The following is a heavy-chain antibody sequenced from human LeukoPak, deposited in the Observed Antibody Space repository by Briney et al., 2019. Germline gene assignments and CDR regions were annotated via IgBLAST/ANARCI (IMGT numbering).Heavy chain of an antibody. D-gene: IGHD6-19*01. CDR3: ARDVRYASGWSTPES. CDR2: IYSSGSA. Sequence: PSETLSLTCTVSGGSIINHYWSWIRQPAGKGLEWIGRIYSSGSANYSPSLKSRVSMSIDTSNHHFSLNLTSVTAADTALYFCARDVRYASGWSTPESWGQGTLVTVSS. J-gene: IGHJ5*02. V-gene: IGHV4-4*07. CDR1: GGSIINHY.